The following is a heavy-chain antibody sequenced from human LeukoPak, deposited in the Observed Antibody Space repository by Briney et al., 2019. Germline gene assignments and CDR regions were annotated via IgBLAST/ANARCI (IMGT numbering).Heavy chain of an antibody. J-gene: IGHJ5*02. V-gene: IGHV1-2*02. Sequence: GASVKVSCKASGYTFTGYYMHWVRQAPGQGLEWMGWINPNSGGTNYAQKFQGRVTMTRDTSISTAYMELSRLRSDDTAVYYCVRVDTASFSSRHFDPWGQGTLVTVSS. CDR3: VRVDTASFSSRHFDP. D-gene: IGHD5-18*01. CDR1: GYTFTGYY. CDR2: INPNSGGT.